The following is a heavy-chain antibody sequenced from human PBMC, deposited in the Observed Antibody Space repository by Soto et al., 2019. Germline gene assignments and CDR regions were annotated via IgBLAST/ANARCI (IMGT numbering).Heavy chain of an antibody. D-gene: IGHD3-22*01. V-gene: IGHV3-21*01. CDR1: GFTFSSYS. CDR2: ISSSSSYI. J-gene: IGHJ4*02. CDR3: ARDNYYYDSSPADY. Sequence: GGSQRLSSTASGFTFSSYSRNWVRQAPGKGLEWVSSISSSSSYIYYADSVKGRFTISRDNAKNSLYLQMNSLRAEDTAVYYCARDNYYYDSSPADYWGQGTLVTVSS.